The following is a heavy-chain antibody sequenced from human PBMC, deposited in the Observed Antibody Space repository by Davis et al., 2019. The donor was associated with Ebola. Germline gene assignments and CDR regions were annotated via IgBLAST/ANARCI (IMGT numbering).Heavy chain of an antibody. CDR3: GRLPMRTVAGTTIDY. CDR2: IYPGDSDT. Sequence: GESLKISCKGSGFSFTTSWIAWVRQMPGKGLEWMGIIYPGDSDTRYSPSFQGQVIISADRSISTAYLQLSSLKASDTAMYYCGRLPMRTVAGTTIDYWGQGTLVTVSS. V-gene: IGHV5-51*01. J-gene: IGHJ4*02. CDR1: GFSFTTSW. D-gene: IGHD6-19*01.